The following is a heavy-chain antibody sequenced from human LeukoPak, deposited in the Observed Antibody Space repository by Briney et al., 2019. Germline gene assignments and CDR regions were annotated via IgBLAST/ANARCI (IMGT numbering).Heavy chain of an antibody. CDR1: GFTFGSYV. CDR3: AKSRGGTTVTFRPSDY. V-gene: IGHV3-23*01. D-gene: IGHD4-17*01. CDR2: ISGDGGT. J-gene: IGHJ4*02. Sequence: GGSLRLSCAASGFTFGSYVMSWVRQAPGKGPEWVSAISGDGGTYYADSVKGRFTISRDNSKNTLYLQMNSLGGEDTALYYCAKSRGGTTVTFRPSDYWGQGTLVTVSS.